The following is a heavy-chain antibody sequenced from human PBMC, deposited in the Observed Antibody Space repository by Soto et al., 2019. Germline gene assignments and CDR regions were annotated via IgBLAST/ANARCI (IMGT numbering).Heavy chain of an antibody. CDR2: IYPGDSDT. D-gene: IGHD3-22*01. CDR3: ATLNDDSSGYYGY. Sequence: PGESLKISCKGSGYSFTSYWIDWVRQMPGKGLEWMGIIYPGDSDTRYSPSFQGQVTISADKSISTAYLQWSSLKASDTAMYYCATLNDDSSGYYGYWGQGTLVTVSS. CDR1: GYSFTSYW. V-gene: IGHV5-51*01. J-gene: IGHJ4*02.